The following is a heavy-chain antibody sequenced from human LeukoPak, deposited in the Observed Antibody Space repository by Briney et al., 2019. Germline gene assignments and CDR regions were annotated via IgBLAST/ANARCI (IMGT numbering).Heavy chain of an antibody. D-gene: IGHD6-13*01. Sequence: HSQTLSLTCAISGDSVSSNTAAWNWIRQSPSRGLEWLGRTYYRSKWYNDYAVSVKSRITINPDTSKNQFSLQLNSVTPEDTAVYYCARDVANMYSSSWYDYWGQGTLVTVSS. CDR3: ARDVANMYSSSWYDY. V-gene: IGHV6-1*01. CDR2: TYYRSKWYN. J-gene: IGHJ4*02. CDR1: GDSVSSNTAA.